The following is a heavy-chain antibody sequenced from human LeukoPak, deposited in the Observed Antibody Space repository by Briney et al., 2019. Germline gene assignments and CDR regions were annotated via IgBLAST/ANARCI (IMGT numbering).Heavy chain of an antibody. Sequence: KTGGSLRLSCAASGFTFSNYGIHWVRQAPGKGLEWVSSISSSSSYIYYADSVKGRFTISRDNAKNSLYLQMNSLRAEDTAVYYCARVLHKRNYDSSTYYGYWGQGTLVTVSS. CDR3: ARVLHKRNYDSSTYYGY. D-gene: IGHD3-22*01. CDR2: ISSSSSYI. J-gene: IGHJ4*02. CDR1: GFTFSNYG. V-gene: IGHV3-21*01.